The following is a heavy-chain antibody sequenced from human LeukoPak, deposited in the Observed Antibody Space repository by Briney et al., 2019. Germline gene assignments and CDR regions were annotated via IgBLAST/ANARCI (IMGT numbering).Heavy chain of an antibody. CDR3: ARFRDSYGIFDY. D-gene: IGHD5-18*01. V-gene: IGHV3-11*03. J-gene: IGHJ4*02. CDR2: ISSSSSYT. CDR1: GFTFSEYY. Sequence: GGSLRLSCAASGFTFSEYYMSWIRQAPGKGLEWVSYISSSSSYTNYADSVKGRFTISRDNAKNSLYLQMNSLRAEDTAVYYCARFRDSYGIFDYWGQGTLVTVSS.